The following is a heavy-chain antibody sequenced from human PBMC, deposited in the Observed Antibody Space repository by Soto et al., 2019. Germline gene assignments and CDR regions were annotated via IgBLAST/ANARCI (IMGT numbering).Heavy chain of an antibody. CDR2: VNDNGATT. J-gene: IGHJ2*01. D-gene: IGHD6-19*01. CDR3: AKYMNGWPWYFDL. Sequence: GGSLRLSCAASGFTFSGYAMSWVRQAPGKGLEWVSTVNDNGATTYYSDSVKGRFTISRDNSRNTLSLQMNSLRPEDTAVYYCAKYMNGWPWYFDLWGRGTLVTVSS. V-gene: IGHV3-23*01. CDR1: GFTFSGYA.